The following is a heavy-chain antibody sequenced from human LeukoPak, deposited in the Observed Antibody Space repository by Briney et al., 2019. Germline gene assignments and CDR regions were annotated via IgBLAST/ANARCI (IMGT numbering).Heavy chain of an antibody. Sequence: GASVKVSCKASGYRFTDYYMHWVRQAPGQGLEWMGWINPINGDTIYAQKFQGRVTMTTDTSISTAYMDLSRLSSDDTAVYYCATLVRGSNSYYPYWGQGTLVTVSS. CDR2: INPINGDT. CDR1: GYRFTDYY. V-gene: IGHV1-2*02. J-gene: IGHJ4*02. D-gene: IGHD3-10*01. CDR3: ATLVRGSNSYYPY.